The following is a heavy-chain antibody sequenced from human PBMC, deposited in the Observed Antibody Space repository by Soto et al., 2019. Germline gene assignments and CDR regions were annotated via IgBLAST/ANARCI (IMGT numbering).Heavy chain of an antibody. CDR2: INGEGTTT. D-gene: IGHD4-17*01. Sequence: EVQLVESGGGLVQTGGSLRLSCAASGFTFNDYWVHWVRQAPGKGLVWVSRINGEGTTTNYADSVKGRFAISRDNAQNTLYLQMNSLRADDTAVYYCARGLSHKYGQDYWGQGTLVTVSS. J-gene: IGHJ4*02. V-gene: IGHV3-74*01. CDR3: ARGLSHKYGQDY. CDR1: GFTFNDYW.